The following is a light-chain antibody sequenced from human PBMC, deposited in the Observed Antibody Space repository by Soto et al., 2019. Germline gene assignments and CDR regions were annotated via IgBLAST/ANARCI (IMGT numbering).Light chain of an antibody. CDR3: HQYSRTPLT. J-gene: IGKJ4*01. Sequence: DSVMTQSPDSLAVSLGERATINCKSNQSVFSNSKNRTHLSWYQQKPGQPPKLLIYWATTRASGVPARFSGSRSGTDFTLPVSGPQAEDVAIYYRHQYSRTPLTFGGGTKV. V-gene: IGKV4-1*01. CDR2: WAT. CDR1: QSVFSNSKNRTH.